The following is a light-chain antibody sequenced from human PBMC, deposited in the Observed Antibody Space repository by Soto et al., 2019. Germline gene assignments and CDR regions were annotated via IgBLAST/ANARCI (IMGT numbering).Light chain of an antibody. CDR2: DSD. V-gene: IGLV1-44*01. CDR1: RSNIGRDT. Sequence: QAVVNQPPSASGTPGQRVTISCSGSRSNIGRDTVNWYQQLPATAPKLLIFDSDQRPSGVPERFSGSKSGTSASLAISGLQSEDEADYYCSAWDDSLKAWVFGGGTKVTVL. CDR3: SAWDDSLKAWV. J-gene: IGLJ3*02.